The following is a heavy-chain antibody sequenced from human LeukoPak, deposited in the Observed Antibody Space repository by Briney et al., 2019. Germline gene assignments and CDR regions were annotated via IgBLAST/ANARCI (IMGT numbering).Heavy chain of an antibody. CDR3: ARPGGGDSSGYFDY. CDR1: GGSISSYY. D-gene: IGHD3-22*01. CDR2: IYYSGST. J-gene: IGHJ4*02. Sequence: PSETLSLTCTVSGGSISSYYWSWIRQPPGKGLEWIGYIYYSGSTNYNPSLKSRVTISVGTSKNQFSLKLSSVTAADTAVYYCARPGGGDSSGYFDYWGQGTLVTVSS. V-gene: IGHV4-59*01.